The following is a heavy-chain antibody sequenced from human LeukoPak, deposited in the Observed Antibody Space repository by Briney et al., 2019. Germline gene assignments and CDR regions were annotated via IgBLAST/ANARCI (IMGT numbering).Heavy chain of an antibody. Sequence: GGSLRLSCAASRFTFSSYWMHWVRQAPGKGLVWVSRINSDGSSTTYADSVKGRFIISRDNAKNTLYLQMNSLRAEDTAVYYCARTIGSKNAFDIWGQGTMVTVSS. CDR2: INSDGSST. CDR1: RFTFSSYW. V-gene: IGHV3-74*01. D-gene: IGHD1-26*01. J-gene: IGHJ3*02. CDR3: ARTIGSKNAFDI.